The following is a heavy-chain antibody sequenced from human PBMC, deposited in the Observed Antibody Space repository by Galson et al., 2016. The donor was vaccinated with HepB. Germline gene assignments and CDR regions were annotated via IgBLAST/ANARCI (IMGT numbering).Heavy chain of an antibody. CDR1: GYTLTDYY. CDR2: INPNSGGT. J-gene: IGHJ6*02. CDR3: ARVFTMVRGVTNTFYYYGMDV. Sequence: CKASGYTLTDYYIHWVRQAPGQGLEWMGWINPNSGGTNYAQKFQGRVTKTRDTSISTAYMELSGLKSDDTAVYYCARVFTMVRGVTNTFYYYGMDVWGQGTTVTVSS. V-gene: IGHV1-2*02. D-gene: IGHD3-10*01.